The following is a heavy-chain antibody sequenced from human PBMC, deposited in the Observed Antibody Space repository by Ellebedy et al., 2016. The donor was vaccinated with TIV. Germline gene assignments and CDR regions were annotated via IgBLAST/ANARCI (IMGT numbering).Heavy chain of an antibody. J-gene: IGHJ4*02. D-gene: IGHD3-9*01. CDR3: ARVDILRWYYFDS. Sequence: GGSLRLSCAASGFTFMSYGMHWLRQAPGKGLEWVAVVWYDGNYKRVADSVRGRFTISRDTSNNTVHLEMNSLRAEDTAIYYCARVDILRWYYFDSWGQGALVTVSS. CDR2: VWYDGNYK. CDR1: GFTFMSYG. V-gene: IGHV3-33*01.